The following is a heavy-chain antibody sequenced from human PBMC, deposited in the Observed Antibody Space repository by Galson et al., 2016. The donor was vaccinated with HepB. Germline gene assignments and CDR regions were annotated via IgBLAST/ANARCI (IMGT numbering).Heavy chain of an antibody. CDR3: AKGSYSSSWYCYFDY. D-gene: IGHD6-13*01. J-gene: IGHJ4*02. V-gene: IGHV3-23*01. Sequence: SLRLSCAASGFTFSSYAMSWVRQAPGKGLEWVSAISGSGGSTYYADSGKGRFTISRDNSKNTLFRQMHSLRAEDTAVFYCAKGSYSSSWYCYFDYGGQGTLVTVSS. CDR1: GFTFSSYA. CDR2: ISGSGGST.